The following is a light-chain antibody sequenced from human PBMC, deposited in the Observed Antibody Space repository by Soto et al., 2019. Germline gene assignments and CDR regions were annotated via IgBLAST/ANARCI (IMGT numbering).Light chain of an antibody. J-gene: IGLJ2*01. CDR1: SGSIASNY. V-gene: IGLV6-57*02. Sequence: NFMLTQPHSVSESPGKTVTISCTGSSGSIASNYVQWYQQHPGSAPTTVIYKDDQRPSGVPDRFSGSIDSSSNSASLTISGLKTEDGADYYCQSYDSSNHVVFGGGTKVTVL. CDR3: QSYDSSNHVV. CDR2: KDD.